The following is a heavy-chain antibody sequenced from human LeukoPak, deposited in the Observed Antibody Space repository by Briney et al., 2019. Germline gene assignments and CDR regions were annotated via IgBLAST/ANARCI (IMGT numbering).Heavy chain of an antibody. CDR2: IYYSGST. CDR3: ARAYYDIPPNWFDP. V-gene: IGHV4-39*01. Sequence: PSETLSLTCTVSGGSISSSSYYWGWIRHPPGKGLEWIGSIYYSGSTYYNPSLKSRVTISVDTSKNQFSLKLSSVTAADTAVYYCARAYYDIPPNWFDPWGQGTLVTVSS. D-gene: IGHD3-9*01. CDR1: GGSISSSSYY. J-gene: IGHJ5*02.